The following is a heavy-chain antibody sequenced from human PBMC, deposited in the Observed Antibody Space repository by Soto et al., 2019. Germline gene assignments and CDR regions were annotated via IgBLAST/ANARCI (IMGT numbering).Heavy chain of an antibody. D-gene: IGHD2-15*01. CDR1: RFTFGTYA. CDR3: AKSLFGGPDI. Sequence: PVGSLRLSCAASRFTFGTYAMSWVRQAPGKGLEWVSGISGGGGDTSYADSVRGRFTCSRDNSKNTLYLQMNSLRAEDTALYYCAKSLFGGPDIWGQGTMVTVSS. V-gene: IGHV3-23*01. J-gene: IGHJ3*02. CDR2: ISGGGGDT.